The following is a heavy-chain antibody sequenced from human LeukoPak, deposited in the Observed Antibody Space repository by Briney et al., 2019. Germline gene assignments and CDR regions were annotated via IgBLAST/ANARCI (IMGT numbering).Heavy chain of an antibody. V-gene: IGHV3-48*03. CDR2: ISSSGSTI. J-gene: IGHJ4*02. D-gene: IGHD6-19*01. CDR3: ARDREVVAVAGTGSFYS. Sequence: GGSLRLSCAASGFTFSSYEMNWVRQAPGQGLEWVSYISSSGSTIYYADSMKGRFSISRDNAKNSLYLQMNSLRAEDTGVYYCARDREVVAVAGTGSFYSCGQGTLVTVSS. CDR1: GFTFSSYE.